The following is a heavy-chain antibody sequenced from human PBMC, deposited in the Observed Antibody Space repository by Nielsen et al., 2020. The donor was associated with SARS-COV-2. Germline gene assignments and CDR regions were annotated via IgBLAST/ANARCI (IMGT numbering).Heavy chain of an antibody. V-gene: IGHV3-21*04. CDR2: ISSSSSYI. J-gene: IGHJ4*02. CDR3: ARDPTLYYDSSGYYIGYFDY. CDR1: GFTFSSYS. D-gene: IGHD3-22*01. Sequence: GGSLRLSCAASGFTFSSYSMNWVRQAPGKGLEWVSSISSSSSYIYYADSVKGRFTISRDNAKNSLYLQMNSLRAEDTALYYCARDPTLYYDSSGYYIGYFDYWGQGTLVTVSS.